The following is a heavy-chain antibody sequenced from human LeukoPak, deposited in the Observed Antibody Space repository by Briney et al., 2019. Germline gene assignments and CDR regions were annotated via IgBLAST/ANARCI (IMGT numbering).Heavy chain of an antibody. D-gene: IGHD2-2*01. Sequence: PGGSLRLSCAASGFTFDDYAMHWVRQAPGKGLEWVSLISWDGGSTYYADSVKGRFTISRDNSKNSLYLQMNSLRAEDTALYYCAKDGEGYCSSTSCYLLDYWGQVILVTVSS. V-gene: IGHV3-43D*03. J-gene: IGHJ4*02. CDR1: GFTFDDYA. CDR2: ISWDGGST. CDR3: AKDGEGYCSSTSCYLLDY.